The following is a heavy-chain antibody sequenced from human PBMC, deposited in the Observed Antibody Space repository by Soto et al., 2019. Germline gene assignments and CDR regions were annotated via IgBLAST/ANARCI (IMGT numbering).Heavy chain of an antibody. CDR2: IHGTRSII. Sequence: EVQLVESGGGLVQPGGSLRLSCEVSGFTFSIHAMNWVRQAPGKGLEWVAYIHGTRSIIYYADSVKGRFTISRDNAKNSLFLQMDSMRDEGTAVYYCARDARNADYDYWGQGTVVTVSS. J-gene: IGHJ4*02. CDR1: GFTFSIHA. D-gene: IGHD3-16*01. CDR3: ARDARNADYDY. V-gene: IGHV3-48*02.